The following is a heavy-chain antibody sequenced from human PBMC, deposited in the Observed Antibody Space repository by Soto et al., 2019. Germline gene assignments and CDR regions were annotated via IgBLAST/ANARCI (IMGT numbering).Heavy chain of an antibody. J-gene: IGHJ4*02. D-gene: IGHD2-2*01. CDR2: ISSSSSYI. CDR1: GFTFGSYT. Sequence: GGSLRLSCAASGFTFGSYTMNWVRQAPGMGLEWVSSISSSSSYIYYADSVKGRFTISRDNAKNSLYLQMNSLRAEDTAVYYCVRGIYCSSTTCPPVDYWGQGTLVTVSS. V-gene: IGHV3-21*01. CDR3: VRGIYCSSTTCPPVDY.